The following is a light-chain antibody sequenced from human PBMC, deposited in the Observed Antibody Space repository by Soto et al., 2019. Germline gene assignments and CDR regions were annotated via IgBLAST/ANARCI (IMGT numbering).Light chain of an antibody. CDR3: QQYNNWPLT. CDR2: AAS. V-gene: IGKV3D-15*01. Sequence: EILMTQSPAILSVSPGERATLSCGASQSVSTNVAWYQQKAGQSPRLLIYAASSRAAGTPARFSGSGSATEFTLTISNLQSEDFAIYFCQQYNNWPLTFGQGTNV. J-gene: IGKJ1*01. CDR1: QSVSTN.